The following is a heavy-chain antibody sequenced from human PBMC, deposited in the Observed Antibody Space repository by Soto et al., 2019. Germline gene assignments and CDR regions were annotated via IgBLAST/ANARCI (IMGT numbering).Heavy chain of an antibody. V-gene: IGHV3-48*01. J-gene: IGHJ5*02. CDR1: GFTFSSYS. CDR3: ARGAYLNWFDP. CDR2: ISSSSSTI. Sequence: EVQLVESGGGLVQPGGYLRLSCAASGFTFSSYSMNWVRQAPGKGLEWVSYISSSSSTIYYADSVKGRVTISRDNAKNSLYLQMNSLRAEDTAVYYCARGAYLNWFDPWGQGTLVTVSS.